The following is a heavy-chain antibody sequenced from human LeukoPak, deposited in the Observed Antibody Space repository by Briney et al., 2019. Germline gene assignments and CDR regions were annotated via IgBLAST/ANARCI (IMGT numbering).Heavy chain of an antibody. D-gene: IGHD5-24*01. CDR2: ISGSGSGGST. CDR1: GFTFSSYE. Sequence: GGSLRLSCAASGFTFSSYEMSWVRQAPGKGLEWVSNISGSGSGGSTYYADSVKGRFTISRDNSKNTLYLQMNSLRAEDTAVYYCAKSGYNRFDYWGQGTLVTVSS. J-gene: IGHJ4*02. CDR3: AKSGYNRFDY. V-gene: IGHV3-23*01.